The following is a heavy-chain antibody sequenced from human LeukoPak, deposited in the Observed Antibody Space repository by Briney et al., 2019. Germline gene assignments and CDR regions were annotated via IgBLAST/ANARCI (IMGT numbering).Heavy chain of an antibody. J-gene: IGHJ4*02. CDR1: GFTFSSYS. CDR3: AREGFINGSTYYFDY. CDR2: ISSSGSYI. V-gene: IGHV3-21*01. Sequence: PGGSLRLSCAASGFTFSSYSMNWVRQAPGKGLEWVSSISSSGSYIYYADSMKGRFTISRDNAKNSLYLQMNSLRAEDTAVYYCAREGFINGSTYYFDYWGQGTLVTVSS. D-gene: IGHD5/OR15-5a*01.